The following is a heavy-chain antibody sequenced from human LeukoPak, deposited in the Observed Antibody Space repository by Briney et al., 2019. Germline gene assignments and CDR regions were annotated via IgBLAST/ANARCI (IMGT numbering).Heavy chain of an antibody. V-gene: IGHV3-7*04. Sequence: QPGGSLRPSWAASGXTFSSYWMTWVRQAPGKGLEWVANINQDGSEKYYVDSVKGRFTISRDNAKNSVSLQMNSLSAEDTAVYYCARDWGGGSCYWGQGTLVTVSS. J-gene: IGHJ4*02. D-gene: IGHD1-26*01. CDR3: ARDWGGGSCY. CDR2: INQDGSEK. CDR1: GXTFSSYW.